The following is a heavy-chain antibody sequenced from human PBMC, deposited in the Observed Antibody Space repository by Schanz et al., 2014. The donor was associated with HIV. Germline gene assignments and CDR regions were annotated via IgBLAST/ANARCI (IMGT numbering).Heavy chain of an antibody. V-gene: IGHV1-8*01. Sequence: QVQLVQSGAEVKNPGASVKVSRKASGYTFSSYDINWVRQATGQGLEWMGWMNPNSGHTGYAQKFQGRVDMTRTTSISTAYMELRGLTSEDTAVYFCARARAKIEGRPVGNWFDPWGQGTLVTVSS. D-gene: IGHD6-6*01. CDR1: GYTFSSYD. CDR3: ARARAKIEGRPVGNWFDP. J-gene: IGHJ5*02. CDR2: MNPNSGHT.